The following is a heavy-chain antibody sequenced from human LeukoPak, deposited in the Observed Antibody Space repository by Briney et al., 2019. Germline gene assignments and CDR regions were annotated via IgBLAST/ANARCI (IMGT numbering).Heavy chain of an antibody. Sequence: ASVKVSCKASGYTFTSYGISWVRQAPGQGLEWMGWISAYNGNTNYAQKFQGRVTMTRDMSTSTVYMELSSLRSEDTAVYYCARDSYDSSGYNDYWGQGTLVTVSS. CDR1: GYTFTSYG. CDR3: ARDSYDSSGYNDY. J-gene: IGHJ4*02. V-gene: IGHV1-18*01. CDR2: ISAYNGNT. D-gene: IGHD3-22*01.